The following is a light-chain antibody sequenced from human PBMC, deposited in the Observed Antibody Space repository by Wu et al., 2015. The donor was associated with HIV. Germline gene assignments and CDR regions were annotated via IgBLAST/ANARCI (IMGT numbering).Light chain of an antibody. Sequence: GERAMSPAGPVRXLAATWPGTSKNLARLPRLLIYGASTRATGVPDRFSGSGSGTDFTLTISSLEPEDFAVYFCQQHTSWAPPLTFGGGTKVEI. V-gene: IGKV3D-15*01. CDR2: GAS. J-gene: IGKJ4*01. CDR1: RXLAAT. CDR3: QQHTSWAPPLT.